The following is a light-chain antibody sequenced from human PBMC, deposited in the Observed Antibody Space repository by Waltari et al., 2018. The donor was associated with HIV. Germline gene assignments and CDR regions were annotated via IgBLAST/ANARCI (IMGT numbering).Light chain of an antibody. Sequence: QSALTQPPSVSGSPGQSVTISCTGSSSDVGTFHRVSWYLQPPDTAPKLIIFEVSNRPSGVPDRFSGSKSGNTASLTISGLQAEDEADYYCSSYTSSRTWVFGGGTKLTVL. V-gene: IGLV2-18*02. J-gene: IGLJ3*02. CDR1: SSDVGTFHR. CDR2: EVS. CDR3: SSYTSSRTWV.